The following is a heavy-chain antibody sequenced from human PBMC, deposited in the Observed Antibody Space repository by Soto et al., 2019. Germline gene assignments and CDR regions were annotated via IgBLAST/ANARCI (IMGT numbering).Heavy chain of an antibody. V-gene: IGHV4-59*01. Sequence: SETLSLTCTVSGGSISSYYWSWIRQPPGKGLEWIGYIYYSGSTNYNPSLKSRVTISVATSKNQFSLKLSSVTAADTAVYYCARDRLVGDSDYYYGMDVWGQGTTVTVSS. CDR2: IYYSGST. D-gene: IGHD3-10*01. CDR3: ARDRLVGDSDYYYGMDV. J-gene: IGHJ6*02. CDR1: GGSISSYY.